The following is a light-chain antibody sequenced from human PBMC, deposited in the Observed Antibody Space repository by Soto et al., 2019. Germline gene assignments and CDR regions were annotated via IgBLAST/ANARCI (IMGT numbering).Light chain of an antibody. CDR1: SSNIGSNY. Sequence: QSVLTQPHSSSGTPGQTVTISCSGSSSNIGSNYVYWYQQLPGTAPKLLIYSNTQRPSGVPDRFSGSKSGTSASLAISGLRSEDEADYYCAAWDDSLSGPVFGGGTKLTVL. CDR2: SNT. J-gene: IGLJ2*01. V-gene: IGLV1-47*02. CDR3: AAWDDSLSGPV.